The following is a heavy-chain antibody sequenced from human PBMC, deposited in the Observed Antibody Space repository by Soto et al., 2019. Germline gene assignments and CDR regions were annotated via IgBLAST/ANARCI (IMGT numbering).Heavy chain of an antibody. CDR2: IYWDDDK. CDR1: GFSLSTSGVG. D-gene: IGHD6-13*01. J-gene: IGHJ6*02. CDR3: AHLIAAAGWVSMDV. V-gene: IGHV2-5*02. Sequence: QITLKESGPTLVKPTQTLTLTCTFSGFSLSTSGVGVGWIRQPPGKALEWLALIYWDDDKRYSPSLKSRLTNXQXTXXNQVVLTMTNMDPVDTATYYCAHLIAAAGWVSMDVWGQGTTVTVSS.